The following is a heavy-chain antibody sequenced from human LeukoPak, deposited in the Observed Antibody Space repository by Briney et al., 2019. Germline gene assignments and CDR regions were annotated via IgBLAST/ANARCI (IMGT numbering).Heavy chain of an antibody. J-gene: IGHJ4*02. V-gene: IGHV3-21*01. CDR3: AREDGVVGASSAFDY. D-gene: IGHD1-26*01. Sequence: PGGSLRLSCAASGFTFSTYTMNWVRQAPGKGLEWVSSINNRGNYTYYADSVKGRFTISRDNAKNSLYLQMNSLRAEDTAVYYCAREDGVVGASSAFDYWGQGILVTVSS. CDR1: GFTFSTYT. CDR2: INNRGNYT.